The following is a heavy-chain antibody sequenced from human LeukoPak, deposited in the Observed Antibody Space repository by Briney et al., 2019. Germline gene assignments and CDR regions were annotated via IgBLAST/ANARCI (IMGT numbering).Heavy chain of an antibody. D-gene: IGHD3-22*01. CDR1: GSSINNNF. CDR2: IYSTGSA. V-gene: IGHV4-59*08. Sequence: SETLSLTCTVSGSSINNNFWTWIRQPPGKGLEWIGHIYSTGSANYNPSLKSRVLITGDTSKNQISLKLTSVTAAATAVSFCARHRDYYDTWGHGTLVTVSS. J-gene: IGHJ4*01. CDR3: ARHRDYYDT.